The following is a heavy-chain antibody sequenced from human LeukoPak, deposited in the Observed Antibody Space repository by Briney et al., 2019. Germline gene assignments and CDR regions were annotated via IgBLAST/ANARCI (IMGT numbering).Heavy chain of an antibody. CDR2: IRYDGNNK. CDR1: GFTFSCYG. J-gene: IGHJ4*02. D-gene: IGHD3-22*01. V-gene: IGHV3-30*02. Sequence: GGSLRLSCAASGFTFSCYGMHWVRQAPGKGLEWVAFIRYDGNNKYYADSVKGRFAISRDNSKNTLYLQMNSLRAEDTAVFYCAKDSSVFHYDSRNFDYWGQGTLVTVSS. CDR3: AKDSSVFHYDSRNFDY.